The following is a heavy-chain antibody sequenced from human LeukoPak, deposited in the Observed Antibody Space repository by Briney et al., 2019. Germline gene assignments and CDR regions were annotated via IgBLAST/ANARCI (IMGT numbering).Heavy chain of an antibody. J-gene: IGHJ6*02. V-gene: IGHV4-59*12. CDR3: ARARSLRIYGMDV. Sequence: SETLSLTCTVSGGSISSYYWSWIRQPPGKGLEWIGYVYYSGSTNYNPSLKSRVTISVDTSKNQFSLKLSSVTAADTAVYYCARARSLRIYGMDVWGQGTAVTVSS. CDR1: GGSISSYY. CDR2: VYYSGST.